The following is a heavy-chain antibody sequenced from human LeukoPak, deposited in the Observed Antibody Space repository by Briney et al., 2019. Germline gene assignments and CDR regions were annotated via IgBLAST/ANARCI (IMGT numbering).Heavy chain of an antibody. D-gene: IGHD3-22*01. CDR1: GFTFDDYA. CDR3: AKEQETYYYDSSGLTPDY. CDR2: ISWNSGSI. J-gene: IGHJ4*02. V-gene: IGHV3-9*01. Sequence: GRSLRLSCAAPGFTFDDYAMHWVRHAPGKGLEWVSGISWNSGSIGYADSVKGRFTISRDNAKNSLYLQMNSLRAEDTALYYCAKEQETYYYDSSGLTPDYWGQGTLVTVSS.